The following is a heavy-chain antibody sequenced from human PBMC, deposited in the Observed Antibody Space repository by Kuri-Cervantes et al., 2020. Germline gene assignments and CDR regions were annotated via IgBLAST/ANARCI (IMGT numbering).Heavy chain of an antibody. CDR2: INPSGGST. CDR3: ARVEDRPTYHRYFDY. J-gene: IGHJ4*02. CDR1: GYTFTSYY. V-gene: IGHV1-46*01. D-gene: IGHD2-21*01. Sequence: ASVKVSCKASGYTFTSYYMHWVRQAPGQGLEWMGIINPSGGSTNYAQKLQGRVTMTTDTSTSTAYMELRSLRSDDTAVYYCARVEDRPTYHRYFDYWGQGTLVTVSS.